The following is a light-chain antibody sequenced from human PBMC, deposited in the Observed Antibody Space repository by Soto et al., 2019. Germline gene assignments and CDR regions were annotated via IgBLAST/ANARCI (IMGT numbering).Light chain of an antibody. CDR3: QQYNNWPLYT. Sequence: EIVMTQSPATLSVSPGERATLSCRASQTIGSNLAWYQHKPGQAPRLLIYDASTMATGIAARFSGSGSGTEFTLTISSLQSEDFAVYSCQQYNNWPLYTFGQGTKLEIK. V-gene: IGKV3-15*01. CDR1: QTIGSN. J-gene: IGKJ2*01. CDR2: DAS.